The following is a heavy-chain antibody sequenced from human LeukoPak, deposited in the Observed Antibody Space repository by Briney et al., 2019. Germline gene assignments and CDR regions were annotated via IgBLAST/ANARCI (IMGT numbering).Heavy chain of an antibody. V-gene: IGHV3-23*01. Sequence: SGGSLRLSCTASGFTFSSYAMSWVRQAPGKGLEWVSAISGSGGSTYYADSVKGRFTISRDNSKNTLYLQMNSLRAEDTAVYYCAKRDWNYGNFDYWGQGTLVTVSS. J-gene: IGHJ4*02. CDR3: AKRDWNYGNFDY. CDR2: ISGSGGST. D-gene: IGHD1-7*01. CDR1: GFTFSSYA.